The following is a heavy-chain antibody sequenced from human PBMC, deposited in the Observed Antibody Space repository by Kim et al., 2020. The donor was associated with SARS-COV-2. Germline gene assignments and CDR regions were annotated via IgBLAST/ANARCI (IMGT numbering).Heavy chain of an antibody. D-gene: IGHD6-6*01. J-gene: IGHJ5*02. Sequence: PSLEGRVTISEDTPKNQFSLKLSSVTAADTAVYYCAGQARVLPVRINWFDPWGQGTLVTVSS. CDR3: AGQARVLPVRINWFDP. V-gene: IGHV4-39*01.